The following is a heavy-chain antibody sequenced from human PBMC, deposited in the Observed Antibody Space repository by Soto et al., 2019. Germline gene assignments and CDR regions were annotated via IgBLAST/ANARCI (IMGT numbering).Heavy chain of an antibody. V-gene: IGHV3-21*01. CDR3: ARERVGAQTIEYFQH. Sequence: GGSLRLSCAASGFTFSSYSMNWVRQAPGKGLEWVSSISSSSSYIYYADSVKGRFTISRDNAKNSLYLQMNSLRAEDTAVYYCARERVGAQTIEYFQHWGQGTLVTVSS. CDR2: ISSSSSYI. D-gene: IGHD1-26*01. J-gene: IGHJ1*01. CDR1: GFTFSSYS.